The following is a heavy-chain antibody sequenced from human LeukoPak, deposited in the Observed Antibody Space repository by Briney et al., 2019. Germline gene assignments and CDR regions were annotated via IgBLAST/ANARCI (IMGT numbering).Heavy chain of an antibody. Sequence: GGSLRLSCAASGFTFSSYGMHWVRQAPGKGLEWVAVISYDGRNKYYADSVKGRFTISRGNSKNTLYLQMNSLRAEDTAVYYCAKGDSSSPGYYWGQGTLVTVSS. J-gene: IGHJ4*02. CDR3: AKGDSSSPGYY. V-gene: IGHV3-30*18. CDR1: GFTFSSYG. CDR2: ISYDGRNK. D-gene: IGHD6-13*01.